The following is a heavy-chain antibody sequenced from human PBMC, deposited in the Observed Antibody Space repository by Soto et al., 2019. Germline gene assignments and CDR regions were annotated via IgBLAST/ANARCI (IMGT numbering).Heavy chain of an antibody. J-gene: IGHJ3*02. CDR2: ISWNSGSI. D-gene: IGHD6-19*01. CDR3: AKVLYSSGWYIDAFDI. CDR1: GSTFDDYA. V-gene: IGHV3-9*01. Sequence: GGSLRLSCAASGSTFDDYAMHWVRQAPGKGLEWVSGISWNSGSIGYVDSVKGRFTISRDNAKNSLYLQMNSLRAEDTALYYCAKVLYSSGWYIDAFDIWGQGTMVTVSS.